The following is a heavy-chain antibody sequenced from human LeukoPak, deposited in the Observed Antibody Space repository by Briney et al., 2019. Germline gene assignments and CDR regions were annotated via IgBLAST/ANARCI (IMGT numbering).Heavy chain of an antibody. J-gene: IGHJ4*02. V-gene: IGHV3-23*01. CDR2: ISGSGGST. CDR3: ARGPLGYCSGGSCREDDY. CDR1: GGSFSGYY. D-gene: IGHD2-15*01. Sequence: ETLSLTCAVYGGSFSGYYWSWIRQAPGKGLEWVSAISGSGGSTYYADSVKGRFTISRDNSKNTLYLQMNSLRAEDTAVYYCARGPLGYCSGGSCREDDYWGQGTLVTVSS.